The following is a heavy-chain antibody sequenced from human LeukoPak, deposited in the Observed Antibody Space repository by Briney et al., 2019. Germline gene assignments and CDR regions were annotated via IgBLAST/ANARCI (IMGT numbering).Heavy chain of an antibody. Sequence: PGGSLRLSCAASGFAFSSYWMHWVRQAPGKGLVWVSRIKSDGSSTTYADSVMGRFTISRDNAKNTLYLQMNSLRAEDTAVYYCARDRGGYGPTTTDYWGQGTLVTVSS. CDR1: GFAFSSYW. D-gene: IGHD5-18*01. CDR2: IKSDGSST. V-gene: IGHV3-74*01. J-gene: IGHJ4*02. CDR3: ARDRGGYGPTTTDY.